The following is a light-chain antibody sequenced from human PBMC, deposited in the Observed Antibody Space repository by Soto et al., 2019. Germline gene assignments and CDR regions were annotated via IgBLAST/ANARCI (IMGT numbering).Light chain of an antibody. CDR3: QQYKTYSRT. CDR1: QSISSW. V-gene: IGKV1-5*03. CDR2: QAS. J-gene: IGKJ1*01. Sequence: DVQMTQSPSTLSASVGDRVTITCRASQSISSWLAWYKQKPGKAPELLIYQASTLESGVPSRFSGSGSATEFTLTISSLQPDDFATYYCQQYKTYSRTFGQGTKVDIK.